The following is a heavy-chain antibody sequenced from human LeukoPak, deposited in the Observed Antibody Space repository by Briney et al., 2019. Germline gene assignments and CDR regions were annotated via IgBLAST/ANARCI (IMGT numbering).Heavy chain of an antibody. CDR1: GYTXTGYY. Sequence: ASVKVSCKASGYTXTGYYMHWVRQAPGQGLEWMGWINPNSGGTNYAQKFQGRVTMTRDTSISTAYMELSRLRSDDTAVYYCASLMAAPGTSYYGVDVWGQGTTVAVSS. V-gene: IGHV1-2*02. D-gene: IGHD6-13*01. J-gene: IGHJ6*02. CDR3: ASLMAAPGTSYYGVDV. CDR2: INPNSGGT.